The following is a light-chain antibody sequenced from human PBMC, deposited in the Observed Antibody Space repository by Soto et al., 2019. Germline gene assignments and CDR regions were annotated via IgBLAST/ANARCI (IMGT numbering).Light chain of an antibody. V-gene: IGLV2-18*02. J-gene: IGLJ1*01. Sequence: QSALTQPPSVSGSHGQSVTISCSGTSSDVGSYNRVSWYQQPPGTAPKLMIYEVSNRPSGVPDRFSGSKSGNTASLTISGLQAEDEADYYCSSFTSSSTYVFGTGTQLTVL. CDR2: EVS. CDR1: SSDVGSYNR. CDR3: SSFTSSSTYV.